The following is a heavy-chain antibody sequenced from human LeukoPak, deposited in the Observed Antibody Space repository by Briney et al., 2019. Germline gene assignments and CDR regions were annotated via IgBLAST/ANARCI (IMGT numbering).Heavy chain of an antibody. CDR2: IHFSGTV. CDR3: SAGGDTAKGGGY. V-gene: IGHV4-31*03. Sequence: SETLSLTCTVSGASVSGTSYYWTWTRHHPREGLEWLGFIHFSGTVYYNPSLSRRLIISADTTKNQMSLKLSSVTAADTAVYYCSAGGDTAKGGGYWGRGTQVTVSS. D-gene: IGHD5-18*01. J-gene: IGHJ4*01. CDR1: GASVSGTSYY.